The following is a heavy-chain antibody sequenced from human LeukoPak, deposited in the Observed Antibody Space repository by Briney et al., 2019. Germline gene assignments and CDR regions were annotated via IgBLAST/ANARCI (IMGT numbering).Heavy chain of an antibody. CDR1: GFTFSSHP. J-gene: IGHJ4*02. Sequence: PGGSLRLSCAASGFTFSSHPIHWVRQAPGKGLESVSAISGDGGTTYYANSVKGRFTVSRDNSKNTLYLQMGSLRPEDMAIYYCAREEPPGSYDCWGQGTLVSVSS. V-gene: IGHV3-64*01. CDR3: AREEPPGSYDC. D-gene: IGHD1-14*01. CDR2: ISGDGGTT.